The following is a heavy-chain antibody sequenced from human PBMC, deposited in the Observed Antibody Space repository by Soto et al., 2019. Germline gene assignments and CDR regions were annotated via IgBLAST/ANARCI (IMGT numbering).Heavy chain of an antibody. Sequence: SVKVSCKASGGTFSGYAISWVRQAPGQGLEWMGGIIPIFGTANYAQKFQGRVTITADESTSTAYMELSSLRSEDTAVYYCARGEGGYNAHFDYWGQGTLVTVSS. CDR2: IIPIFGTA. J-gene: IGHJ4*02. CDR3: ARGEGGYNAHFDY. CDR1: GGTFSGYA. D-gene: IGHD5-12*01. V-gene: IGHV1-69*13.